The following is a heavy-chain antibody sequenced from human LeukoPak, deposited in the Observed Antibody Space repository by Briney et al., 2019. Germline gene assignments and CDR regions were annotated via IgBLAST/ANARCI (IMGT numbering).Heavy chain of an antibody. Sequence: PSETLSLTCDVSGGSFSRYYWSWIRQPPGKGLEWIGEISHSGTTNYNPSLKSRVSMSVGASSTQFSLIMTSVTAADTAGYYCATSGWNGGGGFDPWGQGTLVIVSS. CDR2: ISHSGTT. V-gene: IGHV4-34*01. CDR1: GGSFSRYY. D-gene: IGHD3-16*01. J-gene: IGHJ5*02. CDR3: ATSGWNGGGGFDP.